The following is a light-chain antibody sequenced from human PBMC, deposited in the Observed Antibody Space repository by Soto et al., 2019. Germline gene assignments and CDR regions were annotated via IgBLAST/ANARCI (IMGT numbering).Light chain of an antibody. CDR2: WAS. J-gene: IGKJ3*01. V-gene: IGKV4-1*01. Sequence: DIVMTQSPDSLAVSLGERATINCKSSQSVLYSSNNKNYLAWYQQKPGQPPKLLIYWASTRESGVPDRFSGSGSGTDFTLTISSLQAEDVAVHYCQCGFTFGPGTKVDI. CDR1: QSVLYSSNNKNY. CDR3: QCGFT.